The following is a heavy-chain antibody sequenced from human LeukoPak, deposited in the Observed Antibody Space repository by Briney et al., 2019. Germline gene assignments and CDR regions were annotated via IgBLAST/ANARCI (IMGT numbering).Heavy chain of an antibody. CDR3: ATLEQLVPNNWFDP. CDR2: INPNNGGT. V-gene: IGHV1-2*02. D-gene: IGHD6-13*01. Sequence: ASVKVSCKASGYTFTGYYIHWVRQAPGQGLEWMGWINPNNGGTNYAQKFQGRVTMTRDTSISTAYMELSRLRSDDTAVYYCATLEQLVPNNWFDPWGQGTLVTVSS. CDR1: GYTFTGYY. J-gene: IGHJ5*02.